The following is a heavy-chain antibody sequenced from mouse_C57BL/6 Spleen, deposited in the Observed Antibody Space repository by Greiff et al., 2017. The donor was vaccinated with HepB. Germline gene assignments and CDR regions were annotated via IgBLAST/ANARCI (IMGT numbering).Heavy chain of an antibody. Sequence: DVKLVESGGGLVKPGGSLKLSCAASGFTFSSYAMSWVRRTPEKRLEWVATISDGGSYTYYPDNVKGRFTISRDNAKNNLYLQMSHLKSEDTAMYYCAREGITTVGYAMDYWGQGTSVTVSS. D-gene: IGHD1-1*01. CDR2: ISDGGSYT. J-gene: IGHJ4*01. CDR3: AREGITTVGYAMDY. CDR1: GFTFSSYA. V-gene: IGHV5-4*01.